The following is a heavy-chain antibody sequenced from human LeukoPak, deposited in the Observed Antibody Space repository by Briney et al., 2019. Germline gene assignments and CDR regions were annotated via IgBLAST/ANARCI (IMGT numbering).Heavy chain of an antibody. D-gene: IGHD6-19*01. V-gene: IGHV4-61*02. Sequence: SETLSLTCTVSGGSFSSGLYYWTWIRQPAGKGLEWIGRIYTTGSTNYNPSLKSRVTISVDTSENQFSLRLSSVTAADTAVYYCATSGWYLLPGVYWGQGTLVTVSS. CDR3: ATSGWYLLPGVY. CDR2: IYTTGST. CDR1: GGSFSSGLYY. J-gene: IGHJ4*02.